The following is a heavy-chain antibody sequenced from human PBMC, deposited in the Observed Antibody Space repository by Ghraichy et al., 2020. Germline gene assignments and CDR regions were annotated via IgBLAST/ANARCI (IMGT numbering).Heavy chain of an antibody. Sequence: GGSLRLSCTASGLTFSRYRMNCVLHAPGKGLEWVSYISSSSSTIYYADSVKGRFTISRDNAKHSLYLQMNSLRDEDTAVYYCARDISGVTPGLTNYYYGMDVWGQVTTVTVSS. J-gene: IGHJ6*02. CDR2: ISSSSSTI. D-gene: IGHD2-21*02. CDR1: GLTFSRYR. V-gene: IGHV3-48*02. CDR3: ARDISGVTPGLTNYYYGMDV.